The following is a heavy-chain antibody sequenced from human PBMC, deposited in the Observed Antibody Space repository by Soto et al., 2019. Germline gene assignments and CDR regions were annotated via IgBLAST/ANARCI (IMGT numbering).Heavy chain of an antibody. Sequence: GASVKVSCKASGYTFTGYYMHWVRQAPGQGLEWMGWINPNSGGTNYAQKFQGRVTMTRDTSISTAYMELSRLRSDDTAVYYCARNLRIQRAHDSNGYYVYWGQGTLVTVSS. V-gene: IGHV1-2*02. CDR1: GYTFTGYY. CDR3: ARNLRIQRAHDSNGYYVY. D-gene: IGHD3-22*01. CDR2: INPNSGGT. J-gene: IGHJ4*02.